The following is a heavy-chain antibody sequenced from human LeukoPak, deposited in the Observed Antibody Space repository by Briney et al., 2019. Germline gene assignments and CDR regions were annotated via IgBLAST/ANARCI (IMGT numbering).Heavy chain of an antibody. CDR1: AYYLTSGYG. V-gene: IGHV4-38-2*01. J-gene: IGHJ4*02. CDR3: ARYRDGHTPFDH. D-gene: IGHD5-24*01. Sequence: SETLSLTCAVPAYYLTSGYGWGWIRKPPGKGLAGIRSIYHSEITYYNPSLKSRVTISVDTSNNQYSLELTSVTAADTAVYYCARYRDGHTPFDHWGQGTLVTVSS. CDR2: IYHSEIT.